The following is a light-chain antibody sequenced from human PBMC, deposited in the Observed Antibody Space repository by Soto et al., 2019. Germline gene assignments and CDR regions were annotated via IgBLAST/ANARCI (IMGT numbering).Light chain of an antibody. CDR2: DVT. V-gene: IGLV2-14*01. Sequence: QSALTQSASVSGSPGQSITISCTGTNSDIGAYNHVSWYQHHPGKAPKLMIYDVTYRPSGVSFRFSGSKSGNTASLTISGLQAEDEGDYYCSSYTTSSTVLFGGGTKLTVL. J-gene: IGLJ3*02. CDR3: SSYTTSSTVL. CDR1: NSDIGAYNH.